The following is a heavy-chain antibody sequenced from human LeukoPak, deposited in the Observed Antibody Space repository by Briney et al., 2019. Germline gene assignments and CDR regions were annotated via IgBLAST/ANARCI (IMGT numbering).Heavy chain of an antibody. CDR1: GFIFSNYP. V-gene: IGHV3-23*01. CDR3: GKYLQTTVGANDY. Sequence: GSLRLSCAASGFIFSNYPMNWVRPAPGKGLEWVSVISGSGGATFYGDSVQGRFTISRDNSRDTLYLQMNSLTAEDTAVYYCGKYLQTTVGANDYWGQGTLVTVSS. D-gene: IGHD1-26*01. J-gene: IGHJ4*02. CDR2: ISGSGGAT.